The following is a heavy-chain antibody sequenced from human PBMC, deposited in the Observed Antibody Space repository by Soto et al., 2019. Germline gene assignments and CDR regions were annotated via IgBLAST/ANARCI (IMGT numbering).Heavy chain of an antibody. J-gene: IGHJ4*02. Sequence: SETLSLTCTVSGGSISSYYWSWIRQPPGKGLEWIGYIYYSGSTNYNPSLKSRVTISVDTSKNQFSLKLSSVTAADTAVYYCAREVGGRWDFAYWGQGTLVTVSS. CDR1: GGSISSYY. V-gene: IGHV4-59*12. D-gene: IGHD2-15*01. CDR3: AREVGGRWDFAY. CDR2: IYYSGST.